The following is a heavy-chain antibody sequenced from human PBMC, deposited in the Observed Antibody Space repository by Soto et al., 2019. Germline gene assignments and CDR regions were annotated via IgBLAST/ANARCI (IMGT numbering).Heavy chain of an antibody. D-gene: IGHD2-15*01. CDR1: GGSISSSSYY. CDR2: IYYSGST. Sequence: SETLSLTCTVSGGSISSSSYYWGWIRQPPGKGLEWIGSIYYSGSTYYNPSLKSRVTISVDTSKNQFSLKLSSVTAADTAVYYCARHTPAISVSDHWGQGTLVTVSS. J-gene: IGHJ4*02. V-gene: IGHV4-39*01. CDR3: ARHTPAISVSDH.